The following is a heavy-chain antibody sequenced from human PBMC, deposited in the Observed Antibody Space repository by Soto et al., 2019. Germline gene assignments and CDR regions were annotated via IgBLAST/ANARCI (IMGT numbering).Heavy chain of an antibody. CDR3: VRGASLYSDY. V-gene: IGHV3-20*04. D-gene: IGHD1-26*01. CDR1: GFTFSNAW. Sequence: RPGGSLRLSCAASGFTFSNAWMSWVRQAPGKGLEWVSGDNWNGGSTGYADSVKGRFTISRDNAKNSLYLQMNSLRAEDTAFYYCVRGASLYSDYWGQGTLITVS. CDR2: DNWNGGST. J-gene: IGHJ4*02.